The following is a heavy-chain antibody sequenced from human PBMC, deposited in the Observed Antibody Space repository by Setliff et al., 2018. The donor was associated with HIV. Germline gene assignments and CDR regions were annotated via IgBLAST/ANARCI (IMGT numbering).Heavy chain of an antibody. J-gene: IGHJ6*02. CDR3: ARALPAGRLQKLSQKTMDV. CDR2: ISTYNGNT. Sequence: GASVKVSCKAFGYSFTSYGISWVRQAPGQGLEWMGWISTYNGNTNYAQKVQGRVTMTTDTSTNTAYMELSSLRSEDTAVYYCARALPAGRLQKLSQKTMDVWGQGTSVTVS. CDR1: GYSFTSYG. V-gene: IGHV1-18*01. D-gene: IGHD2-21*01.